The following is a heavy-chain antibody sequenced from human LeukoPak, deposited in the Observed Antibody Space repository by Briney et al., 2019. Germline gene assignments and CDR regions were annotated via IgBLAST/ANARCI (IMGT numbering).Heavy chain of an antibody. Sequence: SETLSLTCTVSGGSISSYYWSWIRQPAGKGLEWIGRIYTSGSTNYNPSLKSRVTMSVDTSKNQFSLKLSSVTAADTAVYYCARLIAAARDYYYYGMDVWGQGTTVTVSS. D-gene: IGHD6-13*01. CDR1: GGSISSYY. J-gene: IGHJ6*02. CDR3: ARLIAAARDYYYYGMDV. V-gene: IGHV4-4*07. CDR2: IYTSGST.